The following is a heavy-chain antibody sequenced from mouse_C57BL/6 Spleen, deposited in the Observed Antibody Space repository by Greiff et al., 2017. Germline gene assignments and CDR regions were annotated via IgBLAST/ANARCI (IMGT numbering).Heavy chain of an antibody. CDR1: GYTFTSYW. Sequence: QVQLQQSGAELAKPGASVKLSCKASGYTFTSYWMHWVKQRPGQGLEWIGYINPSSGYTKYNQKFKDKATLTADKSSSTAYMQLSRLTYEDSAVYYCARRKSSGYDYDYYYFDYWGQGTTLTVSS. V-gene: IGHV1-7*01. J-gene: IGHJ2*01. CDR2: INPSSGYT. CDR3: ARRKSSGYDYDYYYFDY. D-gene: IGHD2-4*01.